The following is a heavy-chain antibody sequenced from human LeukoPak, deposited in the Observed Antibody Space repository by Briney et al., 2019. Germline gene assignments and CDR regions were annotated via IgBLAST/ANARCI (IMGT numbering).Heavy chain of an antibody. J-gene: IGHJ3*02. Sequence: SETLSLTCTVSGGSISSGSYYWSWIRQPAGKGLEWIGRIYTSGSTNYNPSLKSRVTVSVDTSKNQFSLKLSSVTAADTAVYYCARVPTYEIAAARVGYAFDIWGQGTMVTVSS. CDR1: GGSISSGSYY. CDR3: ARVPTYEIAAARVGYAFDI. V-gene: IGHV4-61*02. D-gene: IGHD6-13*01. CDR2: IYTSGST.